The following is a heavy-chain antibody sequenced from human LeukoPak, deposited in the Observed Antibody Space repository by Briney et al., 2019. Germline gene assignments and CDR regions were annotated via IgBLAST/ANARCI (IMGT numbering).Heavy chain of an antibody. J-gene: IGHJ4*02. CDR1: GYSISSGYY. CDR3: ARPPSHYYDSSGYWGY. CDR2: IDHSGST. Sequence: SETLSLTCTVSGYSISSGYYWGWIRQPPGKGLEWIGSIDHSGSTYYNPSLKSRVTISVDTSKNQYFLKLSSVTAADTAVYYCARPPSHYYDSSGYWGYWGQGTLVTVSS. D-gene: IGHD3-22*01. V-gene: IGHV4-38-2*02.